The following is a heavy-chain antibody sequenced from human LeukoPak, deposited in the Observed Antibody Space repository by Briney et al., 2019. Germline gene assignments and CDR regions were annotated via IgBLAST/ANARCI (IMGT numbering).Heavy chain of an antibody. D-gene: IGHD3-22*01. J-gene: IGHJ4*02. Sequence: SETLSLTCTVSGGSISSYYWSWSRQPPGKGLEWIGYIYYTGSTNYNPSLKSRVSISVDTSKNQFSLKLSSVTAADTAVYYCARHTSGYYYYWGQGTLSPSPQ. CDR3: ARHTSGYYYY. CDR1: GGSISSYY. V-gene: IGHV4-59*01. CDR2: IYYTGST.